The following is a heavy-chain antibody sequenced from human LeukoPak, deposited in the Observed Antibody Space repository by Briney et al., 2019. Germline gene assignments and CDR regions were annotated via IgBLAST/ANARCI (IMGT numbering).Heavy chain of an antibody. Sequence: SETLSLTCAVYGGSFSAFHWNWIRQSPAKGLEWLGEMKQSGTPRYNPSLQSRVTISVDKSKNQFSLNVRSVTAAVTAVYYCASRPFLYGFRTYFDNWAQGTLVTVSS. D-gene: IGHD3-10*01. V-gene: IGHV4-34*01. CDR1: GGSFSAFH. J-gene: IGHJ4*02. CDR2: MKQSGTP. CDR3: ASRPFLYGFRTYFDN.